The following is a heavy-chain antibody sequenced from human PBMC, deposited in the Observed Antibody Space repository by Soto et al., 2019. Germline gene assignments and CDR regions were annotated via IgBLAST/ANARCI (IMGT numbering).Heavy chain of an antibody. D-gene: IGHD1-26*01. Sequence: AASVTVSCQASGYTFTSYGISWVRQAPGQGLEWMGWISAYNGNTNYAQKLQGRVTMTTDTSTSTAYMELRSLRSDDTAVYYCARDLIGYELDFDYWGQGTLVTVSS. V-gene: IGHV1-18*01. CDR2: ISAYNGNT. J-gene: IGHJ4*02. CDR3: ARDLIGYELDFDY. CDR1: GYTFTSYG.